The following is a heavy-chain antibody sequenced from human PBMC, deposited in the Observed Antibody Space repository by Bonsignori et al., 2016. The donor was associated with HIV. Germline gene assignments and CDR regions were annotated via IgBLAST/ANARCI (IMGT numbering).Heavy chain of an antibody. CDR2: IYSGGST. CDR3: ARAAALIAAAGTFDY. Sequence: VRQAPGKGLEWVSVIYSGGSTYYADSVKGRFTISRDNSKNTLYLQMNSLRAEDTAVYYCARAAALIAAAGTFDYWGQGTLVTVSS. J-gene: IGHJ4*02. V-gene: IGHV3-53*01. D-gene: IGHD6-13*01.